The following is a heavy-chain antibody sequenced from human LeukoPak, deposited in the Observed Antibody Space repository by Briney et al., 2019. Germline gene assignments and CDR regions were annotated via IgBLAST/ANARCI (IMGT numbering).Heavy chain of an antibody. J-gene: IGHJ5*02. CDR3: ARADYDFWSVERNWFDP. CDR1: GGSISSGGYS. D-gene: IGHD3-3*01. CDR2: IYHSGST. V-gene: IGHV4-30-2*01. Sequence: SQTLSLTCAVSGGSISSGGYSWSWIRQPPGKGLEWIGYIYHSGSTYYNPSLKSRVTISVDRSKNQFSLKLSSVTAADTAVYYCARADYDFWSVERNWFDPWGQGTLVTVSS.